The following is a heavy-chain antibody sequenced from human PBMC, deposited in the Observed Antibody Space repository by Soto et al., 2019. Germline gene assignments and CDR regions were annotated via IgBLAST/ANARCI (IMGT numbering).Heavy chain of an antibody. CDR1: GFSVSTSH. CDR3: ARVGPYDSGSYMLRHNWFAP. V-gene: IGHV3-53*01. CDR2: IYSGGAT. J-gene: IGHJ5*02. D-gene: IGHD3-10*01. Sequence: GGSLRLSCAAAGFSVSTSHMNWVRQTPGKGLEWVSVIYSGGATYYAASVKGRFTISRDKSKNTVYLQMNSLRAEDTAVYYCARVGPYDSGSYMLRHNWFAPWGQGTLVTVSS.